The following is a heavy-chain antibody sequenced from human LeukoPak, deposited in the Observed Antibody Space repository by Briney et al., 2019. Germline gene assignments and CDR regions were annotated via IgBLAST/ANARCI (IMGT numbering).Heavy chain of an antibody. CDR1: GGSFSGYY. CDR2: INHSGST. CDR3: ARARVDWLRPVGYFDY. J-gene: IGHJ4*02. D-gene: IGHD3-9*01. Sequence: SETLSLTCAVYGGSFSGYYWSWIRQPPGKGLEWIGEINHSGSTNYNPSLKSRVTISVDTSKNQFSLKLSSVTAADTAVYYCARARVDWLRPVGYFDYWGQGTLVTVSS. V-gene: IGHV4-34*01.